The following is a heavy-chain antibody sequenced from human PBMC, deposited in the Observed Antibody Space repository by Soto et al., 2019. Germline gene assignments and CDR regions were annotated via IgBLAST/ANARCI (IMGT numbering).Heavy chain of an antibody. CDR1: GFTFSSYA. Sequence: PGGSLRLSCAASGFTFSSYAMSWVRQAPGKGLEWVSAISGSGGSTYYADSVKGRFTISSDNSKNTLYLQMNSLRAEDTAVYYCAKAYYYDSSGYYFFDYWGQGTLVTVSS. CDR2: ISGSGGST. CDR3: AKAYYYDSSGYYFFDY. D-gene: IGHD3-22*01. J-gene: IGHJ4*02. V-gene: IGHV3-23*01.